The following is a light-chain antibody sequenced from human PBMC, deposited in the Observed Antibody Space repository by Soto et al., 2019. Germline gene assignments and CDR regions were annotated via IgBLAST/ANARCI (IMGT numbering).Light chain of an antibody. CDR2: EGN. V-gene: IGLV2-14*02. CDR1: SSHIGSSNL. J-gene: IGLJ2*01. Sequence: QSALTQPASVSGSPGQSITISCTASSSHIGSSNLVSWYQHHSGKAPKLIIYEGNKRPSGVSNRFSGSKSGKTASLTISGLQAEDEGTYYCSSYTGSNDVVFGGGTKLTVL. CDR3: SSYTGSNDVV.